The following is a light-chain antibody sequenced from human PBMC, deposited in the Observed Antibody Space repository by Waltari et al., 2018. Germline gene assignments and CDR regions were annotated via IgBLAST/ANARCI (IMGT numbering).Light chain of an antibody. CDR3: QQYYNSRAT. CDR2: WAS. CDR1: QSVLYSSNNKNY. Sequence: DIVMTQSPDSLAVSLGERATINCKSSQSVLYSSNNKNYLAWYQHKPGPPPKLLIYWASPRESGLPDGLSGGGSGTDFTLTISSLQAGGVEVYYCQQYYNSRATVGPGTKVHIK. J-gene: IGKJ3*01. V-gene: IGKV4-1*01.